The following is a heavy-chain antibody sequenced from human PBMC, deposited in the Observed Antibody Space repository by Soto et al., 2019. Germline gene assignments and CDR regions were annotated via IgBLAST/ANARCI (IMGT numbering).Heavy chain of an antibody. CDR1: GGSFSGYY. CDR3: ARGTNGYSYGRPNGGGWFDP. V-gene: IGHV4-34*01. Sequence: QVQLQQWGAGLLKPSETLSLTCAVYGGSFSGYYWSWIRQPPGKGLEWIGEINHSGSTNYNPSLKSRVTISVDTSKNQFSLKLSSVTAADTAVYYCARGTNGYSYGRPNGGGWFDPWGQGTLVTVSS. D-gene: IGHD5-18*01. CDR2: INHSGST. J-gene: IGHJ5*02.